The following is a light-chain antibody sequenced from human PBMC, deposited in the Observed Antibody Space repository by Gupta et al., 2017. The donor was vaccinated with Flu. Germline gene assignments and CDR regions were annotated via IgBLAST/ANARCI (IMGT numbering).Light chain of an antibody. CDR1: QGVSSY. CDR2: DAS. Sequence: EIVLTQSPATLSLSPGERATLSCRASQGVSSYLAWYQQKPGQAPRLLIYDASNRATGIPARFSGSGSGTDFTLTISSLEPEDFAVYYCQQRSNWPGMYTFGQGTKLEIK. V-gene: IGKV3-11*01. J-gene: IGKJ2*01. CDR3: QQRSNWPGMYT.